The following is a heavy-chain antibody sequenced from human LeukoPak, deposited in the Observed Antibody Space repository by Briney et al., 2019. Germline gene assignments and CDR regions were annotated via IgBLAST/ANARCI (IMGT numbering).Heavy chain of an antibody. Sequence: PGVSLRLSCAASGFTFSSYGMHWFRQAPGKGLYLVAFISYDVSNKYYADSVKVRFTISIYNSKYTLYLQMNSLRAEDTAVYYCAKELYPPSSYYYESSLDYWGQGTLVTVSS. J-gene: IGHJ4*02. D-gene: IGHD3-22*01. CDR3: AKELYPPSSYYYESSLDY. CDR2: ISYDVSNK. CDR1: GFTFSSYG. V-gene: IGHV3-30*18.